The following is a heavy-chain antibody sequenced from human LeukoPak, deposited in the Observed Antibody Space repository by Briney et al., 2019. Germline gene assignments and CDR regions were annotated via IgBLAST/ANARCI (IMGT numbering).Heavy chain of an antibody. Sequence: SETLSLTCTVSGGSISSYYWSWIRQPPGKGLEWIGYINYSGSTNYNPSLKSRVTIDTSKNQISLELSSLTGADTAVYFCARATTDAWSGHYTGGCYYMDVWGKGTTVTVSS. CDR2: INYSGST. CDR1: GGSISSYY. V-gene: IGHV4-59*01. D-gene: IGHD3-3*01. CDR3: ARATTDAWSGHYTGGCYYMDV. J-gene: IGHJ6*03.